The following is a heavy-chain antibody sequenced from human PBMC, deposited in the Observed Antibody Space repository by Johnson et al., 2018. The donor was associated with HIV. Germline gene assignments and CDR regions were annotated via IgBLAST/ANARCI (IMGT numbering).Heavy chain of an antibody. CDR3: ARSLCGGDCFSDAFDI. J-gene: IGHJ3*02. D-gene: IGHD2-21*02. CDR1: GFTFDDYG. V-gene: IGHV3-20*04. Sequence: VQLLESGGGVVRPGGSLRLSCAASGFTFDDYGMSWVRQAPGKGLEWVSGINWNGGSTGYTDSVKGRFTISRDKSKSTLFLLMNSLRAEDTAVYYCARSLCGGDCFSDAFDIWGQGTMVTVSS. CDR2: INWNGGST.